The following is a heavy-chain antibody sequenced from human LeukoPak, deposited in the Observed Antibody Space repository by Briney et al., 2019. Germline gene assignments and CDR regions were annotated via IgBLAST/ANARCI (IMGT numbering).Heavy chain of an antibody. CDR1: GYTFTGHY. CDR3: ARGQQRWLQPSGFDY. CDR2: MNPNSGNT. Sequence: GASVKVSCKASGYTFTGHYLHWVRQATGQGLEWMGWMNPNSGNTGYAQKFQRRVTMTRNTSISTAYMELSSLRSEDTAVYYCARGQQRWLQPSGFDYWGQGTLVTVSS. V-gene: IGHV1-8*02. D-gene: IGHD5-24*01. J-gene: IGHJ4*02.